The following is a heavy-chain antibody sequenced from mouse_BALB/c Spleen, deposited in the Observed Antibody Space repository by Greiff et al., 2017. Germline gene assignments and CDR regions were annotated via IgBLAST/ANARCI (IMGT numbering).Heavy chain of an antibody. J-gene: IGHJ2*01. Sequence: VQLQQSGPSLVKPSQTLSLTCSVTGDSITSGYWNWIRKFPGNKLEYMGYISYSGSTYYNPSLKSRISITRDTSKNQYYLQLNSVTTEDTATYYCARSSYDYDGDYFDYWGQGTTLTVSS. V-gene: IGHV3-8*02. CDR3: ARSSYDYDGDYFDY. CDR2: ISYSGST. D-gene: IGHD2-4*01. CDR1: GDSITSGY.